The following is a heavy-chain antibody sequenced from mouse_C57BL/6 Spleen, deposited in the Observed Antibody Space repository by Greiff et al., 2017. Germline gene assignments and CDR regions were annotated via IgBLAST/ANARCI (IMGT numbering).Heavy chain of an antibody. CDR1: GYTFTDYE. Sequence: VQLQQSGAELVRPGASVTLSCKASGYTFTDYEMHWVKQTPVHGLEWIGAIDPETGGTAYNQKFKGKAILTADKSSSTAYMELRSLTSEDSAVYYCTKLGGVYYFDYWGQGTTLTVSS. CDR2: IDPETGGT. V-gene: IGHV1-15*01. D-gene: IGHD4-1*01. CDR3: TKLGGVYYFDY. J-gene: IGHJ2*01.